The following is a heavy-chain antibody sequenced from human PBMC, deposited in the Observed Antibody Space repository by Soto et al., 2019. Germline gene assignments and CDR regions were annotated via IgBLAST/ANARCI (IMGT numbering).Heavy chain of an antibody. V-gene: IGHV1-3*01. CDR1: GYTFTSYA. CDR2: INAGNGNT. Sequence: GASVKVSCKASGYTFTSYAMHWVRQAPGQRLEWMGWINAGNGNTKYSQKFQGRVTITRDTSASTAYMELSSLRSEDTAVYYCARVQGSGYDYAFDYWGQGTLVTVSS. J-gene: IGHJ4*02. CDR3: ARVQGSGYDYAFDY. D-gene: IGHD5-12*01.